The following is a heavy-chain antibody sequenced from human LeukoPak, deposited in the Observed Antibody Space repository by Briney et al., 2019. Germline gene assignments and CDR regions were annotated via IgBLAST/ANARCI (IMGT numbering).Heavy chain of an antibody. CDR1: GFTVSTNC. J-gene: IGHJ4*02. D-gene: IGHD1-7*01. CDR2: IHYSGST. CDR3: ASTEWNYAR. Sequence: PGGSLRLSCAASGFTVSTNCMTWVRQAPGKGLEWIGYIHYSGSTNYNPSLKSRVTVSLDTSKNQFSLRLTSVTAADTAVYYCASTEWNYARWGQGTLVTVSS. V-gene: IGHV4-59*08.